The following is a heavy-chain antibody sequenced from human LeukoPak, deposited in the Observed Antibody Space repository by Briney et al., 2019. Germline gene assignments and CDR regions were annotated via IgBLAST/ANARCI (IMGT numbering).Heavy chain of an antibody. J-gene: IGHJ6*02. Sequence: PGGSLRLSCAASGFTVSSNYMGWVRQAPGKGLEWVSVIYSGGGTYYADSVKGRFTISRDNSKNTLYLQMNSLRAEDTAVYYCAREAPAAAGTFYYYYGMDVWGQGTTVTVSS. CDR3: AREAPAAAGTFYYYYGMDV. D-gene: IGHD6-13*01. V-gene: IGHV3-66*01. CDR2: IYSGGGT. CDR1: GFTVSSNY.